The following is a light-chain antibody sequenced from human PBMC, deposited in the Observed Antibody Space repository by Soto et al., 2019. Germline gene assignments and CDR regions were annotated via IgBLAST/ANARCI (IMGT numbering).Light chain of an antibody. J-gene: IGLJ1*01. CDR3: SSYGGPNNSNYV. CDR2: EVN. CDR1: SSDVGAYNY. V-gene: IGLV2-8*01. Sequence: QSALTQPPSAPGSPGQSVTISCTGTSSDVGAYNYVSWYQQHPGKAPKLMISEVNKRPSGVPDRFSGSKSGNTASLTVSGLQPEDEADYYCSSYGGPNNSNYVFGTGTKLTVL.